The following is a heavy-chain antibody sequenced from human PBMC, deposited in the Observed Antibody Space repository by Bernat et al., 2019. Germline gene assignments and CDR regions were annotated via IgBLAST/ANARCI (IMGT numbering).Heavy chain of an antibody. Sequence: EVQLVESGGGLVQPGGSLRLSCAASGFTFSSYWMTLVRQAPGKGLEWLANIKQDGREKYYVDSVKGRFTISRDSAKNLLFLQMDSLRVEDTAVYYCARDKGENFDYWGQGTLVTVSS. J-gene: IGHJ4*02. CDR3: ARDKGENFDY. V-gene: IGHV3-7*01. CDR2: IKQDGREK. D-gene: IGHD3-16*01. CDR1: GFTFSSYW.